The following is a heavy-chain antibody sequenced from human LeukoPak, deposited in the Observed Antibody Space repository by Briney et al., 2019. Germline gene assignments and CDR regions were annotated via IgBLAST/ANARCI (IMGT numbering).Heavy chain of an antibody. CDR3: SRSGGGYTYGSGMDV. D-gene: IGHD5-18*01. V-gene: IGHV3-66*01. J-gene: IGHJ6*02. Sequence: PGGSLRLSCAASGFAVNSNYMSWVRQAPGKGLEWVSVIYSAGTTFYADSVKGRLSIARDNSKNTLYLHMDSLRVEDTAVYFCSRSGGGYTYGSGMDVWGQGTTVTVSS. CDR2: IYSAGTT. CDR1: GFAVNSNY.